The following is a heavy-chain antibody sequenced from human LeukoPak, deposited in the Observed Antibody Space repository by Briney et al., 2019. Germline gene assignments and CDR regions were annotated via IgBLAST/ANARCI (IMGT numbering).Heavy chain of an antibody. V-gene: IGHV1-18*01. CDR3: ARDVDTAMLRYYYYGMDV. Sequence: ASVKVSCKASGYTFTSYGISWVRQAPGQGLEWMGWISAYNGNTNYAQKLQGRVTMTTDTSTNTAYMELRSLRSDDTAVYYCARDVDTAMLRYYYYGMDVWGQGTTVTVSS. CDR2: ISAYNGNT. J-gene: IGHJ6*02. CDR1: GYTFTSYG. D-gene: IGHD5-18*01.